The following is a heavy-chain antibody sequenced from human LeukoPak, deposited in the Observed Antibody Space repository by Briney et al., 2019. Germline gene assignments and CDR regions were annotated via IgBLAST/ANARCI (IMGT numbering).Heavy chain of an antibody. CDR2: INHSGST. V-gene: IGHV4-34*01. CDR3: ATREHHVLRTPGDY. J-gene: IGHJ4*02. CDR1: GGSFSGYY. Sequence: PSETLSLTCAVYGGSFSGYYWSWIRQPPGKGLEWIGEINHSGSTNYNPSLQSRVTISVDKSKNQFSLKLSSVTAADTAVYYCATREHHVLRTPGDYWGQGTLVTVSS. D-gene: IGHD6-6*01.